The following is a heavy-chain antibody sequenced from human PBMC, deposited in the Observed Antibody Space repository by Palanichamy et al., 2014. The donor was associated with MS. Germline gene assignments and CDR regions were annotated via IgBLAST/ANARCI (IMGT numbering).Heavy chain of an antibody. V-gene: IGHV3-15*01. Sequence: AGGTAEYGAPVKGRFTISRDDSKSTLYLQMNSLKTEDTAVYYCAADVPAPLAQIDYWGQGTLVTVSS. CDR3: AADVPAPLAQIDY. CDR2: AGGTA. J-gene: IGHJ4*02. D-gene: IGHD1-14*01.